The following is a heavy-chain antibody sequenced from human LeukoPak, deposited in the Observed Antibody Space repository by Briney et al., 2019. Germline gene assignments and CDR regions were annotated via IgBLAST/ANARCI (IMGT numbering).Heavy chain of an antibody. CDR1: GYTFTSYG. D-gene: IGHD3-3*01. Sequence: GASVKVSCKASGYTFTSYGISWVRQAPGQGLEWMGWISAYNGNTNYAQKLQGRVTMTTDTSTSTAYMELRSLRSDDTAMYYCARVASYHDFWSGPKGGVIDFWGQGTMVTISS. CDR3: ARVASYHDFWSGPKGGVIDF. CDR2: ISAYNGNT. V-gene: IGHV1-18*01. J-gene: IGHJ3*01.